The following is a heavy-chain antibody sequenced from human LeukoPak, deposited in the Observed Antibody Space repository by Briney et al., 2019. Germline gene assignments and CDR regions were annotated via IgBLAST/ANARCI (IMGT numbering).Heavy chain of an antibody. J-gene: IGHJ6*03. CDR3: AKGRYYYDSSGYYSEYYMDV. Sequence: PGRSLRRSCAASGFTFSSYGMHWVRQAPGKGLEWVAVIWYDGSNKYYADSVKGRFTISRDNSKNTLYLQMNSLRAEDTAVYYCAKGRYYYDSSGYYSEYYMDVWGKGTTVTVSS. CDR2: IWYDGSNK. CDR1: GFTFSSYG. D-gene: IGHD3-22*01. V-gene: IGHV3-33*06.